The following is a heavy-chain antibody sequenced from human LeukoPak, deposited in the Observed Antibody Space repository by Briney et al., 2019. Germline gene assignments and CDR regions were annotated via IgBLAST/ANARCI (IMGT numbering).Heavy chain of an antibody. CDR2: INAGNGNT. CDR3: ARTPEYNWNPPPYYYGMDV. CDR1: GYTFTSYA. V-gene: IGHV1-3*01. D-gene: IGHD1-20*01. Sequence: ASVKVSCKASGYTFTSYAMHWVRQAPGQRLEWMGWINAGNGNTKYSQKFQGRVTITGDTSASTAYMELSSLRSEDTAVYYCARTPEYNWNPPPYYYGMDVWGQGTTVTVSS. J-gene: IGHJ6*02.